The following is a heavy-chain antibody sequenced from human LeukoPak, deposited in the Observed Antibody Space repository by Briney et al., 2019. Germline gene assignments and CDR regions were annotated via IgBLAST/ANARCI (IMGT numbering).Heavy chain of an antibody. CDR1: GGSFSGYY. CDR2: INHSGST. D-gene: IGHD3-10*01. V-gene: IGHV4-34*01. J-gene: IGHJ4*02. Sequence: PSETLSLTCAVYGGSFSGYYWSWIRQPPGKGLEWIGEINHSGSTNYNPSLKSRVTISVDTSKNQFSLKLSSVTAADTAVYYCARDGYDSGFRSNWGQGTLVTVSS. CDR3: ARDGYDSGFRSN.